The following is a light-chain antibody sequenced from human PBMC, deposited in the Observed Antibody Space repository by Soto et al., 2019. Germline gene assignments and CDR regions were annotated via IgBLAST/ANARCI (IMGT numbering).Light chain of an antibody. CDR1: ANDIGNYNY. J-gene: IGLJ3*02. V-gene: IGLV2-14*01. CDR3: SSYTSYTTLWV. CDR2: GVS. Sequence: QSALTQPASVSGSPGQSITISCTGTANDIGNYNYVSWYQQHPGKAPKLMIYGVSNRPSGVSNRFSGSKSGNAASLTISGLQDEDEADYYCSSYTSYTTLWVFGGGTKVTVL.